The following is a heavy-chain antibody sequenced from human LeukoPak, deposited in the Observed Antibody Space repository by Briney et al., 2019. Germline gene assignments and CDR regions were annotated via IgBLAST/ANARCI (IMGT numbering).Heavy chain of an antibody. D-gene: IGHD2-2*01. Sequence: GRSLRLSCAASGITFSDYGMHWVRQAPGKGLEWVAVISFDGSNKYYADSLKGRFAISRDNSKNTLYLQMNSLRPEDTAVYYCAKDLDIVVVSASSSGMDVWGQGTTVTVSS. CDR2: ISFDGSNK. CDR3: AKDLDIVVVSASSSGMDV. V-gene: IGHV3-30*18. J-gene: IGHJ6*02. CDR1: GITFSDYG.